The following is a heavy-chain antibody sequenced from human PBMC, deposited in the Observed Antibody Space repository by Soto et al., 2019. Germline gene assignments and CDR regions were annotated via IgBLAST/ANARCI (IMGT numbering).Heavy chain of an antibody. CDR2: IYDSGST. J-gene: IGHJ4*02. CDR3: ATCSGYYLIDY. CDR1: GGSISSGGYY. D-gene: IGHD3-22*01. Sequence: QVQLQESGPGLVKPSQTLSLTCTVSGGSISSGGYYWSWIRQPPGKGLEWIGYIYDSGSTYYNPSLKSRVTISVNTSKNQFSLKLTSVTAADTAVYYCATCSGYYLIDYWGQGTPVTVSS. V-gene: IGHV4-30-4*01.